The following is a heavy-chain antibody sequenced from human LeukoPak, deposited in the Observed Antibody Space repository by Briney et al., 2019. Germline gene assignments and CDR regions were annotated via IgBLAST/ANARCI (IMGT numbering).Heavy chain of an antibody. CDR2: INHSGST. V-gene: IGHV4-34*01. CDR1: GGSFSGYY. D-gene: IGHD3-10*01. CDR3: ARGRRNYYGSGIQFDY. J-gene: IGHJ4*02. Sequence: PSETLSLTCAVYGGSFSGYYWSWIRQPPGKGLEWIGEINHSGSTNYNPSLKSRVTISVDTSKNQFSLELSSVTAADTAVYYCARGRRNYYGSGIQFDYWGQGTLVTVSS.